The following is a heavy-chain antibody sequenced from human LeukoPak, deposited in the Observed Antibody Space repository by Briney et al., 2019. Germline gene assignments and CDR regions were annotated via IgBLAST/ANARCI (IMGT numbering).Heavy chain of an antibody. J-gene: IGHJ5*02. Sequence: SETLSLTCTVSSGSISSYYWSWIRQPPGKGLEWIGYIYYSGSTNYNLSLKSRVTMSVDTSKNQFSLKLSSVTAADAAVYYCAGGDEYQMLWYGWFDPWGQGTLVTVSS. D-gene: IGHD2-2*01. CDR1: SGSISSYY. V-gene: IGHV4-59*01. CDR2: IYYSGST. CDR3: AGGDEYQMLWYGWFDP.